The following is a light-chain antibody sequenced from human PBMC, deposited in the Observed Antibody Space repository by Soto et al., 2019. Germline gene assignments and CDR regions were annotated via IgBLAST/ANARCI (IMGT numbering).Light chain of an antibody. J-gene: IGLJ1*01. V-gene: IGLV2-14*01. CDR2: VNS. CDR3: SSYTSSDTPYV. CDR1: SSDVGDYKY. Sequence: QSALTQPASVSGSPGQSITISCTGTSSDVGDYKYVSWYQQHPDKAPKLIIFVNSNRPSGVSTRFSGSKSGNTASLTISGLQAEDEADYYCSSYTSSDTPYVFGTWTKLTVL.